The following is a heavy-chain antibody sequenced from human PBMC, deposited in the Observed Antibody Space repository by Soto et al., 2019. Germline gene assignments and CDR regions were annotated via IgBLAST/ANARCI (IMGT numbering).Heavy chain of an antibody. CDR3: ARDRVRSGYYTWDPVYYYYGMDV. D-gene: IGHD3-3*01. V-gene: IGHV6-1*01. CDR1: RDSVSINIAA. CDR2: TYYRSKWYN. Sequence: PSETLSLTCAISRDSVSINIAACNWIRQSPSRGLEWLGRTYYRSKWYNDYAVSVKSRITINPDTSKNQFSLQLNSVTPEDTAVYYCARDRVRSGYYTWDPVYYYYGMDVWGQGTTVTVSS. J-gene: IGHJ6*02.